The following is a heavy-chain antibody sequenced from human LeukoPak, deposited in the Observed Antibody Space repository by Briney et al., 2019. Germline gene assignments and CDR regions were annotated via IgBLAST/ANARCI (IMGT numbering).Heavy chain of an antibody. CDR2: ISAYNGNT. CDR3: ALVRGVFFDY. Sequence: ASVKVSCKASGGTFSSYAISWVRQAPGQGLEWMGWISAYNGNTNYAQKLQGRVTMTTDTSTSTAYMELRSLRSDDTAVYYCALVRGVFFDYWGQGTLVTVSS. V-gene: IGHV1-18*01. D-gene: IGHD3-10*01. J-gene: IGHJ4*02. CDR1: GGTFSSYA.